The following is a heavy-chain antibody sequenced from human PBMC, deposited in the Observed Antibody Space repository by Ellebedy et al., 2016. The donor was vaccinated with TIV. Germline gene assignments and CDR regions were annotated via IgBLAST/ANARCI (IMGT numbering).Heavy chain of an antibody. D-gene: IGHD4-17*01. V-gene: IGHV3-7*03. CDR1: GFTFRSYW. J-gene: IGHJ6*02. CDR2: IRQDGSK. CDR3: ARDGAYGDYAPGQYGMDV. Sequence: GESLKISCAAFGFTFRSYWMSWVRQAPGKGLEWVANIRQDGSKNYVDSVKGRFPISRDNAQNSLYLQMNSLRVEDTAVYYCARDGAYGDYAPGQYGMDVWGQGTTVIVS.